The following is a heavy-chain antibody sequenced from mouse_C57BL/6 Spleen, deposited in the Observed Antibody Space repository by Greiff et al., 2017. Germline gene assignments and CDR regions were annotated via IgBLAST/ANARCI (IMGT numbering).Heavy chain of an antibody. J-gene: IGHJ2*01. D-gene: IGHD2-1*01. CDR3: AMGNVLDY. CDR2: IDPSDSET. CDR1: GYTFTSYW. Sequence: VQLQQPGAELVRPGSSVKLSCKASGYTFTSYWMHWVKQRPIQGLEWIGNIDPSDSETHYNQKFKDKATLTVDKSSSTAYIQLSSLTSEDSAVYDCAMGNVLDYWGQGTTLTVSS. V-gene: IGHV1-52*01.